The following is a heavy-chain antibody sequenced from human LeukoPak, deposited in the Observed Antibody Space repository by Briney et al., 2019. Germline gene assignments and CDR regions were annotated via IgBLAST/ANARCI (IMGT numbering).Heavy chain of an antibody. CDR3: ARVYSYDSSGYPYDAFDI. CDR2: INPNSGGT. Sequence: ASVKVSCKASGYTFTGYYMHWVRQAPGQGLEWMGRINPNSGGTNYAQKFQGRVTMIRDTSISTAYMEPSRLRSDDTAVYYCARVYSYDSSGYPYDAFDIWGQGTMVTVSS. CDR1: GYTFTGYY. D-gene: IGHD3-22*01. J-gene: IGHJ3*02. V-gene: IGHV1-2*06.